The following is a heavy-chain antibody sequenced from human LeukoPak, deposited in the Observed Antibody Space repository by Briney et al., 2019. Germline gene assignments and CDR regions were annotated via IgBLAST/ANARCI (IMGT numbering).Heavy chain of an antibody. J-gene: IGHJ4*02. V-gene: IGHV1-2*02. CDR3: ARAVVITSGGIIGDYFDS. CDR1: GSAFRGYY. Sequence: ASVKVSCKASGSAFRGYYIHWVRQAPGQGLEWMAWINPQSGGTKYAQKFQGRVTVTRDTSLTTAYMDLKRLTSVDTAVYFCARAVVITSGGIIGDYFDSWGQGTLVTVSS. D-gene: IGHD3-16*02. CDR2: INPQSGGT.